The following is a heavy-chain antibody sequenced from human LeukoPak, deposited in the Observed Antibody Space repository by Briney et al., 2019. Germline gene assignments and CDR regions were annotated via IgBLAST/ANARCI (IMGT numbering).Heavy chain of an antibody. V-gene: IGHV1-18*01. Sequence: ASVKVSCKASGYTFTSYGISWVRQAPGQGLERMGWVSAYNGNTNYAQKLQGRVTMTTDTSTSTAYMELRSLRSDDTAVYYCARDLGIAVADNLDYWGQGTLVTVSS. CDR3: ARDLGIAVADNLDY. D-gene: IGHD6-19*01. CDR2: VSAYNGNT. CDR1: GYTFTSYG. J-gene: IGHJ4*02.